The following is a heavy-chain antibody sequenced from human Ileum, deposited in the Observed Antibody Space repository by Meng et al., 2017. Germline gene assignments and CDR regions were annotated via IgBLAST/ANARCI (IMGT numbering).Heavy chain of an antibody. CDR3: ARHIGVPGTRGFDY. V-gene: IGHV4-4*02. D-gene: IGHD6-19*01. CDR2: MYHSGTT. J-gene: IGHJ4*02. Sequence: QVHPQAPGPGLVQPSETLSLTCSVSGASISSGNWWSWVRQSPGKGLEWIGEMYHSGTTNYNPSLKSRVTISLDTSKNQLSLKLTSVTAADTAVYYCARHIGVPGTRGFDYWGQGTLVTVSS. CDR1: GASISSGNW.